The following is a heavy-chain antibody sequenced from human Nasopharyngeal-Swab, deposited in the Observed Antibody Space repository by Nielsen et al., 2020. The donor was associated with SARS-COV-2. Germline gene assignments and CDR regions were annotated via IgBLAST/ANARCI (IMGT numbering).Heavy chain of an antibody. Sequence: GESLKISCAASRFTFSSYGMHWVRQAPGKGLEWVAVISYDGSNKYYADSVKGRFTISRDNSKNTLYLQMNSLRAEDTAVYYCAKGYFLDYWGQGTLVTVSS. D-gene: IGHD2/OR15-2a*01. J-gene: IGHJ4*02. V-gene: IGHV3-30*18. CDR3: AKGYFLDY. CDR1: RFTFSSYG. CDR2: ISYDGSNK.